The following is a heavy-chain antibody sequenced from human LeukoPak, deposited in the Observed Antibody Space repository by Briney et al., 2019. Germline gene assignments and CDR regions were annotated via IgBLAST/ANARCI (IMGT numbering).Heavy chain of an antibody. V-gene: IGHV1-3*01. CDR2: INAGNGHT. D-gene: IGHD2-21*02. CDR1: GYTFTKYV. CDR3: ARDDCGGTCYPGGY. Sequence: GASVKLSCKASGYTFTKYVVHWVRQAPGQRPEWKGWINAGNGHTQYSPNFQGRVTITRDTSASTAYMELSSLTSEDTALDYCARDDCGGTCYPGGYWGQGTLVTVSS. J-gene: IGHJ4*02.